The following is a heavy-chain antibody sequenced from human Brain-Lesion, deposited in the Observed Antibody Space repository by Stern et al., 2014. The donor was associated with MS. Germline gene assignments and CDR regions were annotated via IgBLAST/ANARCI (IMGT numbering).Heavy chain of an antibody. CDR1: GGPISSHSYY. J-gene: IGHJ4*02. D-gene: IGHD4-17*01. CDR2: IYASGNT. CDR3: ARDYGDLEFDL. V-gene: IGHV4-61*02. Sequence: VQLVQSGPGLVKPSQTLSLTCTVSGGPISSHSYYWSWIRQHAGKGLEWIGRIYASGNTNYNPSLKSRVSLSVDTSKNQLSLRLSSVTASDTAVYYCARDYGDLEFDLWGQGTLVTVSS.